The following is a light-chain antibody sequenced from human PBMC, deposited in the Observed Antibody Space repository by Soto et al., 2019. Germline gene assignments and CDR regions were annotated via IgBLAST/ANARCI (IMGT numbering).Light chain of an antibody. J-gene: IGKJ5*01. V-gene: IGKV3-11*01. CDR3: QQRSNWPPSIT. CDR1: QSVSSY. Sequence: EIVLTQSPATLSLSPGERATLSCRASQSVSSYLAWYQQKPGQAPRLFIYDASNRATGIPARFSGSGSGTDFTLTISSLEPEDFAVYYCQQRSNWPPSITFGQGTRLEIK. CDR2: DAS.